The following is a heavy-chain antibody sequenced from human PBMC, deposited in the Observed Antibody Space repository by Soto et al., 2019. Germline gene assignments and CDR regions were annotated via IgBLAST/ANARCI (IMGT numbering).Heavy chain of an antibody. Sequence: QVQLQESGPGLVKPSQTLSLTCTVSGGSISSGGYYWSWIRQHPGKGLEWIGYIYYSGSTYYNPSLKSRVTILVDTSKNQFSLKLSSVTAADTAVYYCARAHSYDSSVFDWFDPWGQGTLVTVSS. CDR2: IYYSGST. CDR1: GGSISSGGYY. D-gene: IGHD3-22*01. CDR3: ARAHSYDSSVFDWFDP. J-gene: IGHJ5*02. V-gene: IGHV4-31*03.